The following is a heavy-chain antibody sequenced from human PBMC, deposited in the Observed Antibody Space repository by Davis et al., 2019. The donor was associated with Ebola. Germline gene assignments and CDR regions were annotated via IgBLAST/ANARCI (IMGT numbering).Heavy chain of an antibody. D-gene: IGHD3-22*01. CDR3: ARSGIKYYYDNSGSLPI. J-gene: IGHJ3*02. Sequence: SETLSLTCTVSGGSVSSDTYYWSWIRQPPGKGLEWIGEINHSGSTNYNPSLKSRVTISVDTSKNQFSLKLSSVTAADTAVYYCARSGIKYYYDNSGSLPIWGQGTMVTVSS. CDR1: GGSVSSDTYY. CDR2: INHSGST. V-gene: IGHV4-39*07.